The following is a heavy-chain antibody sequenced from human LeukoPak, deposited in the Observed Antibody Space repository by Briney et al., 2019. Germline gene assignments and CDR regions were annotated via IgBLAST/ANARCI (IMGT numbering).Heavy chain of an antibody. V-gene: IGHV1-2*02. Sequence: ASVKVSCKASGYTFTDYSMHWVRQAPGQGLEWMGWINPNNGGTNYAQKFQGRVTMTRDTSINTAYMGLSRLKSDDTAVYYCARGLAGTTHFDYWGQGTLVTVSS. CDR2: INPNNGGT. D-gene: IGHD6-19*01. CDR3: ARGLAGTTHFDY. J-gene: IGHJ4*02. CDR1: GYTFTDYS.